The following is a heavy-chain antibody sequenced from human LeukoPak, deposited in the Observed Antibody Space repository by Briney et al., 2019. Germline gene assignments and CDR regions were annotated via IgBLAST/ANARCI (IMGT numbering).Heavy chain of an antibody. CDR1: GFTFSSYA. CDR3: AKPLIDYGDYLLYYFDY. Sequence: GGSLRLSCAASGFTFSSYAMSWVRQAPGKGLEWVSAISGSGGSTYYADSVKGRFTISRDNSKNTLYLQMNSLRAEDTAVYYCAKPLIDYGDYLLYYFDYWGQGTLVTVSS. D-gene: IGHD4-17*01. J-gene: IGHJ4*02. CDR2: ISGSGGST. V-gene: IGHV3-23*01.